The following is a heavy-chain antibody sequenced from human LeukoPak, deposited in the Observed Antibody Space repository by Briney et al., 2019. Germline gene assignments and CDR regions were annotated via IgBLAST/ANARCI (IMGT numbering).Heavy chain of an antibody. V-gene: IGHV3-21*01. CDR1: GFTFRSYS. CDR2: ISSSRSYI. Sequence: GGSLRLSCAASGFTFRSYSMNWARQASGKGREWVSSISSSRSYIYYADSVKGPFTISRDNAKNSLYLQMNSLRAEDTAVYYCASARTTVTQPKNYWGQGTLVTVSS. CDR3: ASARTTVTQPKNY. J-gene: IGHJ4*02. D-gene: IGHD4-17*01.